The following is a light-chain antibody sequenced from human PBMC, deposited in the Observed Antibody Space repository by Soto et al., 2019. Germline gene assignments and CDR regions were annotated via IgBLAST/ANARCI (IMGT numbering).Light chain of an antibody. J-gene: IGLJ1*01. V-gene: IGLV2-14*01. CDR2: EVS. CDR1: SSDVGGYNY. Sequence: QSALTQPASVPGSPGQSITISCTGTSSDVGGYNYVSWYQQHPGKAPKLTIYEVSNRPSRVSNRFSGSKSGNTASLTISGLQAEDEADYYCSSYTSSSTPYVFGTGTKVTVL. CDR3: SSYTSSSTPYV.